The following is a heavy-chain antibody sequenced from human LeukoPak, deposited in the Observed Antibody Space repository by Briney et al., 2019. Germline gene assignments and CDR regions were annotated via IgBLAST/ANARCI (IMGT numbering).Heavy chain of an antibody. Sequence: GGSLRLSCAVSGFTVSSSYMSWVRQAPGKGLDWVSVIYAGDNTYYADSVKGRFTISRDSSKNTLYLQMNSLRAEDTAVYYCVREIGNSGSYDWGQGTLVIVSS. D-gene: IGHD1-26*01. J-gene: IGHJ4*02. CDR2: IYAGDNT. CDR1: GFTVSSSY. V-gene: IGHV3-53*01. CDR3: VREIGNSGSYD.